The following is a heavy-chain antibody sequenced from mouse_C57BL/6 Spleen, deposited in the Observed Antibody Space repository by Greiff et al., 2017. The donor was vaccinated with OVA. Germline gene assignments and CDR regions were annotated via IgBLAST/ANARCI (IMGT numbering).Heavy chain of an antibody. CDR3: AREQLRPGAMDY. J-gene: IGHJ4*01. CDR2: IYPGDGDT. Sequence: VQLQQSGAELVKPGASVKISCKASGYAFSSYWMNWVKQRPGKGLEWIGQIYPGDGDTNYNGKFKGKATLTADKSSSTAYMQLSSLTSEDSAVYFCAREQLRPGAMDYWGQGTSVTVSS. V-gene: IGHV1-80*01. D-gene: IGHD3-2*02. CDR1: GYAFSSYW.